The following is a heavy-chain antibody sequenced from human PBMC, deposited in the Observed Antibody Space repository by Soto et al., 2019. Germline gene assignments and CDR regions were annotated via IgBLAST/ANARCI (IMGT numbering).Heavy chain of an antibody. CDR1: DGSISSSTYY. CDR2: IYYSGST. J-gene: IGHJ4*02. CDR3: ARHSLPGQHFDY. V-gene: IGHV4-39*01. D-gene: IGHD3-9*01. Sequence: SETLSLTCTVSDGSISSSTYYWGWVRQPPGKGLEWIGSIYYSGSTYYNPSLKSRVTISVDTSKNQFSLKLSSVTAADTAVYYCARHSLPGQHFDYWGQGTLVTVSS.